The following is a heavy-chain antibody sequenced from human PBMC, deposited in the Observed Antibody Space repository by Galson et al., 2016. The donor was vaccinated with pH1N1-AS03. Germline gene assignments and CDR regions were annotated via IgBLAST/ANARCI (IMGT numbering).Heavy chain of an antibody. D-gene: IGHD3-22*01. CDR2: IYYGGRT. J-gene: IGHJ5*02. CDR3: AGALRSRYYFDN. CDR1: NGSISTYY. Sequence: LSLTCTVSNGSISTYYWSWIRQPPGKGPEWIGYIYYGGRTNYNPSLKSRVTISVDPPKNQFSLKLHFVTTADTAVYFCAGALRSRYYFDNWGQGTLIAVSS. V-gene: IGHV4-59*01.